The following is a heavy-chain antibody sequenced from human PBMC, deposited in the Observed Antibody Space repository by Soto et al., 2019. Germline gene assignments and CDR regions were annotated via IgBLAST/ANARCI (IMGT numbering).Heavy chain of an antibody. CDR1: GGSISSSSYY. D-gene: IGHD1-26*01. Sequence: QLQLQESGPGLVKPSETLSLTCTVSGGSISSSSYYWGWIRQPPGKGLEWIGSIYYSGSTYYNRSLKSRVTISVDTSKNQFSLKLSSVTAADTAVYYCATDVRVGVDYWGQGTLVTVSS. V-gene: IGHV4-39*01. CDR3: ATDVRVGVDY. CDR2: IYYSGST. J-gene: IGHJ4*02.